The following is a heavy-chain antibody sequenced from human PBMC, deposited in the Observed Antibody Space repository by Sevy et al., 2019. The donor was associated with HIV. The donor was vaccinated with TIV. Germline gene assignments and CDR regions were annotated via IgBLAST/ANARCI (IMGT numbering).Heavy chain of an antibody. CDR1: GGTFSSYA. Sequence: ASVKVSCKASGGTFSSYAISWVRQAPGQGLEWMGEIIPILGIANYAQKFQGRVTITADKSTSTAYMELSSLRSEDTAVYYCATPGGDSSSYYAFDIWGQGTMVTVSS. CDR3: ATPGGDSSSYYAFDI. J-gene: IGHJ3*02. D-gene: IGHD6-13*01. V-gene: IGHV1-69*10. CDR2: IIPILGIA.